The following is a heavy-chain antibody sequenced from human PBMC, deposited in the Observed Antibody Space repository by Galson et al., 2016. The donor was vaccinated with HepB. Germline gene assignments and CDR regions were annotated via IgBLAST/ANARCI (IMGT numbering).Heavy chain of an antibody. CDR1: GFSFNSYG. Sequence: SLRLSCAASGFSFNSYGMHWVRQAPGKGLEWVAVLSYNENKEFYADSIKGRFPISRDTSKNTLFLKMDSLSPEDTAVYYCARAGVEWLLIGLVADYWGQGTLVTVSS. CDR3: ARAGVEWLLIGLVADY. J-gene: IGHJ4*02. CDR2: LSYNENKE. V-gene: IGHV3-30*03. D-gene: IGHD3-3*01.